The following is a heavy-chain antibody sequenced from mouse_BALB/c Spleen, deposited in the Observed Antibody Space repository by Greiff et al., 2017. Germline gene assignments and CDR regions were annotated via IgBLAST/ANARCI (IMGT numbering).Heavy chain of an antibody. D-gene: IGHD1-1*01. CDR1: GFTFSSFG. CDR3: ARYGISYYFDY. J-gene: IGHJ2*01. CDR2: ISSGSSTI. Sequence: EVHLVESGGGLVQPGGSRKLSCAASGFTFSSFGMHWVRQAPEKGLEWVAYISSGSSTIYYADTVKGRFTISRDNPKNTLFLQMTSLRSEDTAMYYCARYGISYYFDYWGQGTTLTVSS. V-gene: IGHV5-17*02.